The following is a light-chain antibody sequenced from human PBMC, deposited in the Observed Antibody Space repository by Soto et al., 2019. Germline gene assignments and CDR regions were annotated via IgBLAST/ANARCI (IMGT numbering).Light chain of an antibody. CDR2: AAS. V-gene: IGKV3-15*01. CDR1: HDVSSK. Sequence: EIVMTQSPVTLSVSPGERATLSCRASHDVSSKLAWYQQKPGQAPRLLINAASTRATGLPARFSGSGSGTEFTLTISSLQSEDFAIYYCQHYANWPLTFGGGTKVEIK. J-gene: IGKJ4*01. CDR3: QHYANWPLT.